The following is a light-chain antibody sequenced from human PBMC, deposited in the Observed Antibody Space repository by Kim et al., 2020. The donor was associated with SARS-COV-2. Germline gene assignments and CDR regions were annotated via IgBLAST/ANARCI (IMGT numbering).Light chain of an antibody. Sequence: ASVGDSVTITCRAGQGISNYLAWFQQQTGKVPKRLIYAASSLQSGVPSRFSGSGSGTEFTLTINSLQPEDFATYYCLQHNSYPLTFGPGTKVDIK. J-gene: IGKJ3*01. CDR2: AAS. V-gene: IGKV1-17*03. CDR3: LQHNSYPLT. CDR1: QGISNY.